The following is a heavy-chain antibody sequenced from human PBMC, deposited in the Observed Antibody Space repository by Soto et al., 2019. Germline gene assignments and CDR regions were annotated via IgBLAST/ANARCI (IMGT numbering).Heavy chain of an antibody. Sequence: PGGSLRLSCAASGFTSSSYAMHWVRQAPGKGLEWVAVISYDGSNKYYADSVKGRFTISRDNSKNTLYLQMNSLRAEDTAVYYCARVLTARLRGAFDIWGQGTMVTVSS. V-gene: IGHV3-30-3*01. CDR1: GFTSSSYA. CDR2: ISYDGSNK. CDR3: ARVLTARLRGAFDI. J-gene: IGHJ3*02.